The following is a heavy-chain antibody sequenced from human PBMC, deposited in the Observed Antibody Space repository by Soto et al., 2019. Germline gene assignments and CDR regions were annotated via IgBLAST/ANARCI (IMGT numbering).Heavy chain of an antibody. V-gene: IGHV3-21*05. CDR2: ISSSSYT. CDR1: GLTFSSYA. J-gene: IGHJ3*02. CDR3: ASLWFGEGI. Sequence: GGSLRLSCAASGLTFSSYAMHWIRQAPGKGLEWVSYISSSSYTNCADSVKGRFTISRDNAKNSLYLQMNSLRAEDTAVYYCASLWFGEGIWGQGTMVTVSS. D-gene: IGHD3-10*01.